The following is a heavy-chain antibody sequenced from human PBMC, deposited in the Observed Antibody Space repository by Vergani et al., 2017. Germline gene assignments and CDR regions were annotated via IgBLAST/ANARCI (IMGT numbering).Heavy chain of an antibody. D-gene: IGHD2-15*01. Sequence: QVQLVQSGAEVKKPGASVKVSCKASGYTFTSYDINWVRQGTAQGLEWMGWMNPNSGKTGYAQKSQGRVTMTRNTSISTAYMELSSLRSEDTAVYYCARPLKWTPNWFDPWGQGTLVTVSS. J-gene: IGHJ5*02. CDR2: MNPNSGKT. CDR3: ARPLKWTPNWFDP. CDR1: GYTFTSYD. V-gene: IGHV1-8*01.